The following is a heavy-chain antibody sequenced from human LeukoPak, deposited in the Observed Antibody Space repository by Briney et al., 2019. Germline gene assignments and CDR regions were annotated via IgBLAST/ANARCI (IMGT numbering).Heavy chain of an antibody. CDR1: GFTFRSYS. D-gene: IGHD2-2*01. CDR2: ISSRSSYI. J-gene: IGHJ3*02. Sequence: GGSLRLCCAASGFTFRSYSMKWVHQAPGRGLEWVSSISSRSSYIYEADSEKGRFTISRDNAKSSLYQQMNSRRAEDTAVYYCAREIGDIVVVPAAYDAFDIWGQGTMVTVSS. CDR3: AREIGDIVVVPAAYDAFDI. V-gene: IGHV3-21*01.